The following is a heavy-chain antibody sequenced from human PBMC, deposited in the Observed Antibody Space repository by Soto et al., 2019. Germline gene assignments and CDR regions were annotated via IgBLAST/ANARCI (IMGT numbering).Heavy chain of an antibody. D-gene: IGHD3-3*01. CDR2: IIPIYDTT. CDR1: GGSFIGFA. J-gene: IGHJ4*02. V-gene: IGHV1-69*13. CDR3: ARARAERERSYDFWSGSFDY. Sequence: SVKVSFKAAGGSFIGFAISWVRQAPGQGLEWIGGIIPIYDTTNYAQKFQGRVTITADESTSTASMELSSLTSEDTAVFYCARARAERERSYDFWSGSFDYWGQGTLVTVSS.